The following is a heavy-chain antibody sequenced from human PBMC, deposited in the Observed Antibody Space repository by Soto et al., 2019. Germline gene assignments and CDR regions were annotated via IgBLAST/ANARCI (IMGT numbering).Heavy chain of an antibody. CDR1: GFSLTTGRVG. Sequence: QITLEETGPTLVKPTQTLTLTCTFSGFSLTTGRVGVGWIRQPPGKALEWLAVIHWNDDNHYSPSLKSRLPIPKDTSKNQVVLTLNNMEPGDTATYYWKHRLVGSGQGYWGQGTLVTVSS. CDR2: IHWNDDN. J-gene: IGHJ4*02. V-gene: IGHV2-5*01. CDR3: KHRLVGSGQGY. D-gene: IGHD2-15*01.